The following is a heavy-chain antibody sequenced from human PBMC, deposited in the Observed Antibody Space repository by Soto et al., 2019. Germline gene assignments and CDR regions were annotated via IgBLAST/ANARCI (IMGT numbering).Heavy chain of an antibody. V-gene: IGHV4-30-4*01. CDR3: ASRSGDGYYGIDV. CDR2: TYYSGST. J-gene: IGHJ6*02. CDR1: GGSISSGDYY. D-gene: IGHD1-26*01. Sequence: QVQLQESGPGLVKPSQTLSLTCTVSGGSISSGDYYWSWIRQPPGKGLEWIGYTYYSGSTYYNPSLKSRVTISVDMSKNQFSMKLSSVTAAETAVYYCASRSGDGYYGIDVWGQGTTVTVSS.